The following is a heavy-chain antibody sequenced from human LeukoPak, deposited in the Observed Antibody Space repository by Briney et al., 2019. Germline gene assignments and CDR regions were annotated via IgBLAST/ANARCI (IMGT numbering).Heavy chain of an antibody. CDR3: ARGTAAGLDY. CDR1: GYTFTSYG. V-gene: IGHV1-18*01. J-gene: IGHJ4*02. Sequence: ASVKVSCKASGYTFTSYGITWVRQAPGQGLEWMGWISGYNGNTNYAQKFQDRFTMTTDTSTSTDYMELRSLRSDDTAVYYCARGTAAGLDYWGQGTLVTVSS. D-gene: IGHD6-13*01. CDR2: ISGYNGNT.